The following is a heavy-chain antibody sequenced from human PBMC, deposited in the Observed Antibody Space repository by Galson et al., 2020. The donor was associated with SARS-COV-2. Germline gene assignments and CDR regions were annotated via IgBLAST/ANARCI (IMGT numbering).Heavy chain of an antibody. D-gene: IGHD5-12*01. V-gene: IGHV1-46*02. CDR3: AKDAVGGYELDSDIVVLEY. Sequence: ASVKVSCKTSGYGFNNYYFHWVRQAPGQGLEWMGTVNPSGGSTRYAQKFQGRVIMTRDTSTSTVYMELSSLRSDDTAVYFCAKDAVGGYELDSDIVVLEYWGQGTLVTVSA. J-gene: IGHJ4*02. CDR2: VNPSGGST. CDR1: GYGFNNYY.